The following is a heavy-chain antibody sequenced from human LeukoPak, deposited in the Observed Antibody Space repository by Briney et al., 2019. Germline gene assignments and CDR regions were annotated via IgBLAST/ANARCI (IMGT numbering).Heavy chain of an antibody. CDR3: ARALYSGSYPFDY. CDR2: INHSGST. Sequence: SETLSLTCAVYGGSFSGYYWSWIRQPPGKGLEWIGEINHSGSTNYNPSLKSRVTISVDTSKNQFSLKLSSVTAADTAVYYCARALYSGSYPFDYWGQGTLVTVSS. D-gene: IGHD1-26*01. J-gene: IGHJ4*02. CDR1: GGSFSGYY. V-gene: IGHV4-34*01.